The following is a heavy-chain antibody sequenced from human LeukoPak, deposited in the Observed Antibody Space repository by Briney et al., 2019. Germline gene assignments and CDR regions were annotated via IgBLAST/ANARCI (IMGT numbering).Heavy chain of an antibody. CDR1: GGSISNNY. J-gene: IGHJ1*01. V-gene: IGHV4-59*06. Sequence: SETLSLTCTVSGGSISNNYWSWIRQPPGKGLEWIGYIYYSGSTYYNPSLKSRVTISVDTSKNQFSLKLSSVTAADTAVYYCARVVRDYDSSGYYSEYFQHWGQGTLVTVSS. D-gene: IGHD3-22*01. CDR3: ARVVRDYDSSGYYSEYFQH. CDR2: IYYSGST.